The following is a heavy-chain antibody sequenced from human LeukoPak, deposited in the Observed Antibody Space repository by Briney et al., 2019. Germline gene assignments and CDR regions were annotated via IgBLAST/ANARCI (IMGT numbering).Heavy chain of an antibody. D-gene: IGHD6-25*01. CDR3: AKDTAADYYYGMDV. J-gene: IGHJ6*02. Sequence: PGRSLRLSCAASGFTFDDYAMHWVRQAPGKGLEWVSGISWNSGSIGYADSVKGRFTISRDNAKNSLYLQMNSLRAEDTALYYCAKDTAADYYYGMDVWGQGTTVTVSS. V-gene: IGHV3-9*01. CDR2: ISWNSGSI. CDR1: GFTFDDYA.